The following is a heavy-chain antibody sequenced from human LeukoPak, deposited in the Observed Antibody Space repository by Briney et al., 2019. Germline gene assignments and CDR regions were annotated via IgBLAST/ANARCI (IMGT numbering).Heavy chain of an antibody. J-gene: IGHJ4*02. D-gene: IGHD1-1*01. CDR3: ARVGPTGTAFDY. Sequence: GGSLRLSCAASGFTFSSYWMHWVRQAPGKGLVWVSRTNSDGSSTSYADSVKGRFTISRDNAKNTLYLQMNSLRAEDTAVYYCARVGPTGTAFDYWGQGTLVTVSS. V-gene: IGHV3-74*01. CDR1: GFTFSSYW. CDR2: TNSDGSST.